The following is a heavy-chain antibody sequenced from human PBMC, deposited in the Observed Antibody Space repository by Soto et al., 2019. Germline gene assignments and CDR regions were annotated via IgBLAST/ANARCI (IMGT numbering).Heavy chain of an antibody. J-gene: IGHJ4*02. D-gene: IGHD6-6*01. CDR3: AKDRERIATRSIDY. V-gene: IGHV3-23*01. Sequence: EVQLLESGGGLVQPGGSLRLSCAASGFTFSSYAMSCVRQAPGKGLEWVSGISGSGVSTYYADYVKGRFTISRDNSKSTLYLQMNSLRAEDTAVYYCAKDRERIATRSIDYWGQGTLVTVSS. CDR1: GFTFSSYA. CDR2: ISGSGVST.